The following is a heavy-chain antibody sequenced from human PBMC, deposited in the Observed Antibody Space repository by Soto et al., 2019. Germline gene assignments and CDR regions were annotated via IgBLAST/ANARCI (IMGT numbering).Heavy chain of an antibody. V-gene: IGHV4-34*01. CDR2: INHGGVT. D-gene: IGHD5-12*01. CDR3: ARHRSGAYDFDY. J-gene: IGHJ4*02. Sequence: QVQLQQWGAGLLKPSETLSLTCAVSGESFSGYWSWIRQPPGKGLEWIGEINHGGVTVYNPSPKSRVSISVDTSNEQPPLRLNSVTAADTAVYYCARHRSGAYDFDYWGQGTLVTVSS. CDR1: GESFSGY.